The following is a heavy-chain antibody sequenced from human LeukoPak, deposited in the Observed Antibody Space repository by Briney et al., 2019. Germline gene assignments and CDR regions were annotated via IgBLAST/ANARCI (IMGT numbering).Heavy chain of an antibody. J-gene: IGHJ4*02. V-gene: IGHV4-59*01. D-gene: IGHD5-18*01. CDR3: ARVGSYGLLDY. CDR2: IYYSGST. CDR1: GGSISSYY. Sequence: SETLSLTCTVSGGSISSYYWTWIRQPPGKGLEWIGYIYYSGSTNYNPSLRSRVTMSVDTSKNQFSLKVSFVTAADTAVYYCARVGSYGLLDYWGQGTLVTVSS.